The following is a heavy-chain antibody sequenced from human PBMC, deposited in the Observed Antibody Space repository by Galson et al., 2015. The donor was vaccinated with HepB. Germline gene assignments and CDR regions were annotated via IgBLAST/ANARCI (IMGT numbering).Heavy chain of an antibody. V-gene: IGHV5-10-1*01. CDR2: IDPSDSYT. J-gene: IGHJ5*02. Sequence: QSGAEVKKPGESLRISCTGSGYRFDSSWISWVRQMPGKGLEWMGRIDPSDSYTDYSPSFQGHVSISADKFMNTSYLQWKSLKDSDTAMYFCARHPNMIFGVVITFDPWGQGTLVTVSS. CDR3: ARHPNMIFGVVITFDP. D-gene: IGHD3/OR15-3a*01. CDR1: GYRFDSSW.